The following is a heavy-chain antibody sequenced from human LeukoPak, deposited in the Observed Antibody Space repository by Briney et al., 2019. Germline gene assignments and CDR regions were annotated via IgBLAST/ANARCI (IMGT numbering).Heavy chain of an antibody. Sequence: QPGGSLSLSCAASGFTFSSYWMPWVRPAPGKGRVGVSRINSDGSSTSYADFVKGRFTISRDNAKNTLYLQMNSLRAEDTAVYYCARGRQGSRTDFDIWGQGTMVTVSS. V-gene: IGHV3-74*01. D-gene: IGHD2-15*01. CDR1: GFTFSSYW. CDR2: INSDGSST. CDR3: ARGRQGSRTDFDI. J-gene: IGHJ3*02.